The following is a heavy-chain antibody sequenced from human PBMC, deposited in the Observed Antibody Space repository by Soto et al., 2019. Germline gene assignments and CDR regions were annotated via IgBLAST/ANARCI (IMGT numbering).Heavy chain of an antibody. Sequence: PSETLSLTCTVSGGSISSSSYYWGWIRQPPGKGLEWIGTIYYSGSTYYNPSLKSRVTISVDTSKNQFSLKLSSVTAADTAVYYCARFSSGINYWGQGTLVTVSS. V-gene: IGHV4-39*01. J-gene: IGHJ4*02. CDR2: IYYSGST. D-gene: IGHD3-10*01. CDR3: ARFSSGINY. CDR1: GGSISSSSYY.